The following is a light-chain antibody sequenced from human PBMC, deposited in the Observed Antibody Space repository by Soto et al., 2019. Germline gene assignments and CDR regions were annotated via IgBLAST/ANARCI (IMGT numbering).Light chain of an antibody. J-gene: IGKJ1*01. CDR1: QSVSSN. CDR3: QQYGSSPRWT. V-gene: IGKV3-15*01. CDR2: GAS. Sequence: DIVMTQSPATLSVSPGERVTLSCRASQSVSSNLAWYQQKPGQAPRLLIYGASTRATGITARFSGSGSGTEFTLTISSLQSEDFAVYYCQQYGSSPRWTFGQGTKVDIK.